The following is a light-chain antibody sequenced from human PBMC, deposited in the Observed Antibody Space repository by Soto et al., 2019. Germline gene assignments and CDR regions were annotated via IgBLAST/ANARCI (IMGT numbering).Light chain of an antibody. V-gene: IGKV3-20*01. CDR3: QQYNSYPKT. CDR1: QSVRNNY. J-gene: IGKJ1*01. CDR2: AAS. Sequence: IVLTQSPGTLSLSPGERATLSCRASQSVRNNYLAWYQQRPGQAPRLLIYAASSRATDIPDRFSGSGSGTDFTLTISSLQPDDIATYYCQQYNSYPKTFGQGTKVDIK.